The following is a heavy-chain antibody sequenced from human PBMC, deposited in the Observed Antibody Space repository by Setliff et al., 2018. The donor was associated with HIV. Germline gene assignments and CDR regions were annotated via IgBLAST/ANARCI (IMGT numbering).Heavy chain of an antibody. D-gene: IGHD1-1*01. J-gene: IGHJ4*02. CDR3: TRLPNWTPGDY. CDR1: GGSISSTTYH. CDR2: IYYSGIT. V-gene: IGHV4-39*02. Sequence: PSETLSLTCTVSGGSISSTTYHWGWVRQPPGKGLEWIGSIYYSGITYYNPSLKSRLTISLDTSKNRFSLKVTSVTAADSAVYYCTRLPNWTPGDYWGQGTLVTVSS.